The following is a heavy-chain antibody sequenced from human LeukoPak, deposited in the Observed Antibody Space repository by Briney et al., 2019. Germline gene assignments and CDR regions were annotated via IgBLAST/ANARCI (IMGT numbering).Heavy chain of an antibody. Sequence: GGSLRLSCVASGFTFRSYGMHWVRQAPGKGLEWVSFISYDGSNIHYGDSVKGRFTISRDNSKNTLFLQMNSLRVEDTAVYHCAKDYGLTGTGGAWLDPWGQGTLVTVSS. CDR2: ISYDGSNI. D-gene: IGHD1-20*01. CDR1: GFTFRSYG. V-gene: IGHV3-30*02. J-gene: IGHJ5*02. CDR3: AKDYGLTGTGGAWLDP.